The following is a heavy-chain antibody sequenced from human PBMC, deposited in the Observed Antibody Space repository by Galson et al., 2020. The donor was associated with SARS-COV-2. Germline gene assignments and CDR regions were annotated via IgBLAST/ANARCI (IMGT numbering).Heavy chain of an antibody. J-gene: IGHJ6*02. V-gene: IGHV3-21*01. D-gene: IGHD2-21*01. Sequence: GGSLRLSCAASGFTFSSYSMNWVRQAPGKGLEWVSSISSSSSYIYYADSVKGRFTISRDNAKNSLYLQMNSLRAEDTAVYYCARIVVGGDLGHAGHYGMDVWGQGTTVTVSS. CDR2: ISSSSSYI. CDR1: GFTFSSYS. CDR3: ARIVVGGDLGHAGHYGMDV.